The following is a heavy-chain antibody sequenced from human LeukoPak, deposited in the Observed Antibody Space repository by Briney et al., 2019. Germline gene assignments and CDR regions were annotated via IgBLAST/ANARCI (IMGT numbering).Heavy chain of an antibody. Sequence: ASVKVSCKASGYTFTSYGINWVRQATGQGLEWMGWMNPNSGNTGYAQKFQGRVTMTRDMSTSTVYMELSSLRSEDTAVYYCARGDYGDYVRAFDPWGQGTLVTVSS. CDR2: MNPNSGNT. CDR1: GYTFTSYG. J-gene: IGHJ5*02. CDR3: ARGDYGDYVRAFDP. V-gene: IGHV1-8*01. D-gene: IGHD4-17*01.